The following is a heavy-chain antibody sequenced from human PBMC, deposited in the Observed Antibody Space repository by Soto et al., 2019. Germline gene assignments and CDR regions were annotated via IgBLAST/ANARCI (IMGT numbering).Heavy chain of an antibody. CDR1: GTPFGTYY. D-gene: IGHD1-26*01. J-gene: IGHJ4*02. CDR2: IFYSGHL. V-gene: IGHV4-59*01. Sequence: SETLSLTCAVSGTPFGTYYWSWIRQPPGKGLEWIGYIFYSGHLKYNPSLKSRLTISVDPPKNQISLRLTSVTAADTAVYYCASEGGGYRFDYWGQGALVTVSS. CDR3: ASEGGGYRFDY.